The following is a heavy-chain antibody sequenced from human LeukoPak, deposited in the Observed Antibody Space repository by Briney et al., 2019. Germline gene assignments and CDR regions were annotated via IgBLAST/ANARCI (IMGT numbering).Heavy chain of an antibody. J-gene: IGHJ4*03. Sequence: ASVKVSCKASGYTFTSYDINWVRQATGQGLEWMGWMNPNSGNTGYAQKFQGRVTITRNTSISTAYMELSSLRSEDTAVYYCARDLGGNYDFDYWGQGTMVTVSS. CDR3: ARDLGGNYDFDY. CDR2: MNPNSGNT. D-gene: IGHD1-7*01. CDR1: GYTFTSYD. V-gene: IGHV1-8*01.